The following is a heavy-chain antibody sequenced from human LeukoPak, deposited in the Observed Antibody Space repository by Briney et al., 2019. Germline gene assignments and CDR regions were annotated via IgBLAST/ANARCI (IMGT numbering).Heavy chain of an antibody. CDR1: GFTFSDYY. CDR2: ISSRGSNI. CDR3: ARDFAAGQYYYDSSGSIGGY. D-gene: IGHD3-22*01. J-gene: IGHJ4*02. V-gene: IGHV3-11*04. Sequence: GGSLRLSCAASGFTFSDYYMRWIRQARGKGGEWVSYISSRGSNIYYADSVKGRFTISGDNAKKSVYMQMNSLRAEDTAVYYCARDFAAGQYYYDSSGSIGGYWGQGILVTVSS.